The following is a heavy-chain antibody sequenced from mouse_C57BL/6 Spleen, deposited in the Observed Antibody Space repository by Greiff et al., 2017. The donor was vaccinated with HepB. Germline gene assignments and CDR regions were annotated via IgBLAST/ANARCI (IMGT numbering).Heavy chain of an antibody. Sequence: LQQSGPELVKPGASEKMSCKASGYTFTDYNMHWVKQSHGKSLEWIGYINPNNGGTSYNQKFKGKATLTVNKSSSTAYMELRSLTSEDSAVYYCARTYYSNYDYFDYWGQGTTLTVSS. CDR2: INPNNGGT. D-gene: IGHD2-5*01. CDR3: ARTYYSNYDYFDY. J-gene: IGHJ2*01. CDR1: GYTFTDYN. V-gene: IGHV1-22*01.